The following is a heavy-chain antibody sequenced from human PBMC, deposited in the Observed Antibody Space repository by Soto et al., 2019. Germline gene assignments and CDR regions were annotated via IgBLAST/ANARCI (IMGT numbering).Heavy chain of an antibody. Sequence: EVQLVEYGGGLVQPGRSLRLSCAASGFTFDDYAMHWVRQAPGKGLAWVSGISWNSGSTGYADSVKGRFTISRDNAKNSLYLQMNSLRAEDTALYYCAKEADVRVAAGWGAFDIWGQGTMVTVSS. CDR2: ISWNSGST. CDR1: GFTFDDYA. D-gene: IGHD2-15*01. V-gene: IGHV3-9*01. J-gene: IGHJ3*02. CDR3: AKEADVRVAAGWGAFDI.